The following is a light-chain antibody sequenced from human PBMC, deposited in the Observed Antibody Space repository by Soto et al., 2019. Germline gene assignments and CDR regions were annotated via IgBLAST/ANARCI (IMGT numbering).Light chain of an antibody. Sequence: PGSACGSRGQSFLISCNGTTSDMVDYHYVSWYQQHPGKVPKLIISEVNMRPSRVPDRFSASKSGNTASLTLPGLQAEDQAHYYCTSYSGTNKLLFGGGTKVTVL. V-gene: IGLV2-8*01. CDR3: TSYSGTNKLL. CDR2: EVN. CDR1: TSDMVDYHY. J-gene: IGLJ2*01.